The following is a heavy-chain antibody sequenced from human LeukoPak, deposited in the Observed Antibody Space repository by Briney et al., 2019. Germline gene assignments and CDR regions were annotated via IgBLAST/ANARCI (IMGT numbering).Heavy chain of an antibody. V-gene: IGHV1-69*05. D-gene: IGHD6-13*01. J-gene: IGHJ6*02. CDR3: ARLSSSFYGMDV. CDR1: GGTFSSYA. Sequence: ASVKVSCKASGGTFSSYAITWVRQAPGQGLEWMGGIIPIFGTANYAQKFQGRVTIITDESTSTAYMELSSLRSEDTAVYYCARLSSSFYGMDVWGQGATVTVSS. CDR2: IIPIFGTA.